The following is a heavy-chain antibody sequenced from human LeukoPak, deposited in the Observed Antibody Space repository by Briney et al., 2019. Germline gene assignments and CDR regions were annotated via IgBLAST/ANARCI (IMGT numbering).Heavy chain of an antibody. J-gene: IGHJ4*02. CDR1: GFTFSDAW. Sequence: PGGSLTLSCAASGFTFSDAWMSWVRQAPGKGLEWLGRVKSKTAGGATDYVAPVKGRFTISRDDSKNTLYVHMNSLKTEDTAVYYCTASYASGKSCFDYWGQGILVTVSS. CDR3: TASYASGKSCFDY. CDR2: VKSKTAGGAT. D-gene: IGHD3-10*01. V-gene: IGHV3-15*01.